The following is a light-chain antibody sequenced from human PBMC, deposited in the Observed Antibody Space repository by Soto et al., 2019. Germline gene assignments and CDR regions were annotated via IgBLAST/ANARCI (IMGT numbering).Light chain of an antibody. J-gene: IGKJ4*01. V-gene: IGKV3-20*01. CDR3: QQHGSSIT. CDR1: QSVSSTS. Sequence: EIVLTQSPGTLSLSPGERATLSCRASQSVSSTSLAWYQQKPGQAPRLLIYGASSRATGIPDRFSGSGSETNFHSNISRLEPEDFAVYYCQQHGSSITFGGGTKVDIK. CDR2: GAS.